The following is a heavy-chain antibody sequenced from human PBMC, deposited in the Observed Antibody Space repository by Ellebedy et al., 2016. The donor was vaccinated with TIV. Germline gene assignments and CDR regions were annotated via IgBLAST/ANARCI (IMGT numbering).Heavy chain of an antibody. CDR1: GGTFSSYA. D-gene: IGHD6-13*01. J-gene: IGHJ4*02. V-gene: IGHV1-69*04. CDR2: IIPILGIA. Sequence: AASVKVSCKASGGTFSSYAISWVRQAPGQGLEWMGRIIPILGIANYAQKFQGRVTITADKSTSTAYMELSSLRSEDTAVYYCARYLSSHAFDYWGQGTLVTVSS. CDR3: ARYLSSHAFDY.